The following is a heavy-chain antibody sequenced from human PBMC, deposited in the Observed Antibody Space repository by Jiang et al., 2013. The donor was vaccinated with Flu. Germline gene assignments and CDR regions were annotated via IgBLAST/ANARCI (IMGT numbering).Heavy chain of an antibody. D-gene: IGHD1-26*01. CDR3: AKDSGSYYDYYYYGMDV. V-gene: IGHV3-30*18. Sequence: PGRSLRLSCAASGFTFSSYGMHWVRQAPGKGLEWVAVISYDGSNKYYADSVKGRFTISRDNSKNTLYLQMNSLRAEDTAVYYCAKDSGSYYDYYYYGMDVWGQGTTVTVSS. J-gene: IGHJ6*02. CDR2: ISYDGSNK. CDR1: GFTFSSYG.